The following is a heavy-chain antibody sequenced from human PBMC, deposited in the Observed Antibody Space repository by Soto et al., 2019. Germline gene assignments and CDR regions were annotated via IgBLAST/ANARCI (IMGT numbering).Heavy chain of an antibody. CDR2: IYYSGST. V-gene: IGHV4-31*11. J-gene: IGHJ3*02. CDR1: GGSISSGGYY. D-gene: IGHD3-10*01. CDR3: ARAHGSGWGAFDI. Sequence: PSETLSLTCAVSGGSISSGGYYWSWIRQHPGKGLEWIGYIYYSGSTNYNPSLKSRVTISVDRSKNQFSLKLSSVTAADTAVYYCARAHGSGWGAFDIWGQGTMVTVSS.